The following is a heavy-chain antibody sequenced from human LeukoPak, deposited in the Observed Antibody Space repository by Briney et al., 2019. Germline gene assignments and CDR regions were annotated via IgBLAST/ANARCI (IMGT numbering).Heavy chain of an antibody. V-gene: IGHV3-74*01. CDR1: GFTFSSYW. CDR3: ATERGMVLYEH. Sequence: GGSLRLSCAASGFTFSSYWMHWVRQAPGKGLVWVSRINSDGSSTSYADSVKGRFTISRDNAKNTLYLQMNSLRAEDTAVYYCATERGMVLYEHWGQGTLVTVSS. D-gene: IGHD2-8*01. J-gene: IGHJ4*02. CDR2: INSDGSST.